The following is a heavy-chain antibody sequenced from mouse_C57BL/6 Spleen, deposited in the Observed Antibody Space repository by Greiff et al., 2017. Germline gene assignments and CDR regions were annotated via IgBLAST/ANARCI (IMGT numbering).Heavy chain of an antibody. Sequence: QVQLQQSGAELARPGASVKLSCKASGYTFTSYGISWVKQRTGQGLEWIGEIYPRSGNTYYNEKFKGKATLTADKSSSTAYMELRSLTSEDSAVYFCARAGYGSSTGYCDVWGTGTTVTVSS. CDR2: IYPRSGNT. V-gene: IGHV1-81*01. CDR3: ARAGYGSSTGYCDV. CDR1: GYTFTSYG. J-gene: IGHJ1*03. D-gene: IGHD1-1*01.